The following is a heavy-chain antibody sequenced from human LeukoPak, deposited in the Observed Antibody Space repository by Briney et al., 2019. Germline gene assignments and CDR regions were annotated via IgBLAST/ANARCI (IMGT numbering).Heavy chain of an antibody. D-gene: IGHD6-19*01. J-gene: IGHJ4*02. Sequence: SETLSLTCTVSGGSISSYYWSWIRQPPGKGLEWIGYIYYSGSTNYNPSLKSRVTISVDTSKNQLSLKLSSVTAADTAVYYCARETAVAGTGSYYFDYWGQGTLVTVSS. CDR1: GGSISSYY. CDR2: IYYSGST. V-gene: IGHV4-59*01. CDR3: ARETAVAGTGSYYFDY.